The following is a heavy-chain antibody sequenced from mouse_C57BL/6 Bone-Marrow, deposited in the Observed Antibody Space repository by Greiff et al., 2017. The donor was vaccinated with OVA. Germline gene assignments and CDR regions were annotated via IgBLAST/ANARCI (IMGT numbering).Heavy chain of an antibody. CDR2: IDPSDSYT. CDR3: ASAVFAY. V-gene: IGHV1-50*01. Sequence: VQLQQPGAELVKPGASVKLSCKASGYTFTSYWMQWVKQRPGQCLEWIGEIDPSDSYTNYNQKFKGKATLTVDTSSSTAYMQLSSLTSEDSAVYYCASAVFAYWGQGTLVTVSA. J-gene: IGHJ3*01. CDR1: GYTFTSYW.